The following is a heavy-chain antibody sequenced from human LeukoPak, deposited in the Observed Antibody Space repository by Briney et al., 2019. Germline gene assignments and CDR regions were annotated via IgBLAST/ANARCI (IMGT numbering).Heavy chain of an antibody. CDR1: GFTFSSYG. CDR3: AKDLSRIRYYYGSGSYGPFDY. J-gene: IGHJ4*02. D-gene: IGHD3-10*01. CDR2: ISGSGGST. V-gene: IGHV3-23*01. Sequence: GGTLRLSCAASGFTFSSYGMSWVRQAPGEGLEWVSAISGSGGSTYYADSVKGRFTISRDNSKNTLYLQMNSLRAEDTAVYYCAKDLSRIRYYYGSGSYGPFDYWGQGTLVTVSS.